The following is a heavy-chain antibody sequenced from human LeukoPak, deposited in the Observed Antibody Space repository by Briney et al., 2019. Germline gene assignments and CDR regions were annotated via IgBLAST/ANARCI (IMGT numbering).Heavy chain of an antibody. J-gene: IGHJ4*02. Sequence: PGGSLRLSCAASGFTFSGSAMHWVRQASGKGLGWVGRIRSKANSYATACAASVKGRFTISRDDSKNTAYLQMSSLRADDTAIYYCAKVSGGGYTLTFDYWGQGTLVTVSS. V-gene: IGHV3-73*01. CDR3: AKVSGGGYTLTFDY. CDR1: GFTFSGSA. CDR2: IRSKANSYAT. D-gene: IGHD5-18*01.